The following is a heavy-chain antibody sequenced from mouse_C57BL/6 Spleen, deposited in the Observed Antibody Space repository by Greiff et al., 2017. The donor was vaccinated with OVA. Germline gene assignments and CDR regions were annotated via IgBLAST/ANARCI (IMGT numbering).Heavy chain of an antibody. CDR3: AGGDDYYGSSPYWYFDD. J-gene: IGHJ1*03. D-gene: IGHD1-1*01. Sequence: VQLQQSGPELVKPGASVKLSCKASGYTFTSYDINWVKQRPGQGLEWIGWIYPRDGSTKYNEKFKGKATLTVDTSSSTAYMELHSLTSEDSAVYFGAGGDDYYGSSPYWYFDDWGTGTTVTVSS. CDR1: GYTFTSYD. V-gene: IGHV1-85*01. CDR2: IYPRDGST.